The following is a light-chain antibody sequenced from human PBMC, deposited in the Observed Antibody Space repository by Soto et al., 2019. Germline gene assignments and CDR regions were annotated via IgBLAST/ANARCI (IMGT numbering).Light chain of an antibody. J-gene: IGKJ1*01. CDR2: EAS. CDR1: QSITNW. Sequence: DIQLTQSRSTLSASVGNRITIPCRAIQSITNWLAWYQQKPGEAPKLLIYEASNLESGVPSRFSGSGFGTEFTLTINSLQPDDFATYYCQQYNIYSGTWTFGQGTKV. V-gene: IGKV1-5*01. CDR3: QQYNIYSGTWT.